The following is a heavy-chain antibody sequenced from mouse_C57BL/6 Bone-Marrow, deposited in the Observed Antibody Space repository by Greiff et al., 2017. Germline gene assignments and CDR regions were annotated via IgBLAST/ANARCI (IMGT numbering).Heavy chain of an antibody. V-gene: IGHV1-55*01. CDR3: ALPHYYAMDY. CDR2: IYPGSGST. J-gene: IGHJ4*01. CDR1: GYTFTSYW. Sequence: QVQLQQPGAELVKPGASVKMSCKASGYTFTSYWITWVKQRPGQGLEWIGDIYPGSGSTNYNEKFKSKATLTVYTSSSTAYMQLSSLTSEDSAVYYCALPHYYAMDYWGQGTSVTVSS.